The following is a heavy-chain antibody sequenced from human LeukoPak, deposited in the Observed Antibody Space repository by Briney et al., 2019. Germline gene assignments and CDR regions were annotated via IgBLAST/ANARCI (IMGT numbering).Heavy chain of an antibody. CDR3: ARGVGDKYYFDY. V-gene: IGHV3-23*01. J-gene: IGHJ4*02. Sequence: GGSLRLSCAASQFTFSSYAMSWVRQAPGKGLEWVSTVTGGGGSTYYADSVKGRFTISRDNSENTLYLQMSSLRADDTAVYYCARGVGDKYYFDYWGQGTLVTVSS. CDR2: VTGGGGST. D-gene: IGHD1-26*01. CDR1: QFTFSSYA.